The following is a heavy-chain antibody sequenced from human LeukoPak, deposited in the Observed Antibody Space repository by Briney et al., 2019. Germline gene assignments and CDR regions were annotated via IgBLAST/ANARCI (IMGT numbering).Heavy chain of an antibody. V-gene: IGHV3-48*04. Sequence: PGGSLRLSCAASELTFTTYSMSWVRQAPGKGLEWVSYISSSSTTIFYADSVKGRFTISRDNAKNSLYLQMNSLRAEDTAVYYCAKDRVVPADSEPGYYYGMDVWGQGTTVTVSS. D-gene: IGHD2-2*01. CDR2: ISSSSTTI. CDR1: ELTFTTYS. J-gene: IGHJ6*02. CDR3: AKDRVVPADSEPGYYYGMDV.